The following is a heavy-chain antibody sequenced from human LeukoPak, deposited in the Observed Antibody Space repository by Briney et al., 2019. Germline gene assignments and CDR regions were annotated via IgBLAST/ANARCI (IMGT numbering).Heavy chain of an antibody. J-gene: IGHJ6*02. D-gene: IGHD2-2*01. Sequence: ASVKVSCKASGYTFTSYYLHWVRQAPGQGLEWMGIINPSGGSTAYAQKFQGRVTMTRDTSTSTVYMELSSLRSEDTAVYYCARECAMLGYYYYGMDVWGQGTTVTVSS. CDR1: GYTFTSYY. CDR2: INPSGGST. V-gene: IGHV1-46*01. CDR3: ARECAMLGYYYYGMDV.